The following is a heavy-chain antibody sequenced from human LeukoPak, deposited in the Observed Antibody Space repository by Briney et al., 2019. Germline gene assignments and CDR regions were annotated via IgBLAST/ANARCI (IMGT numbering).Heavy chain of an antibody. J-gene: IGHJ3*02. CDR3: ARGMSSGWFDAFDI. Sequence: GASVKVSCKASGYTFTSYDINWVRQATGQGLEWMGWMNPNSGNTGYAQKFQGRVTMTRNTSISAAYMELSSLRSEDTAVYYCARGMSSGWFDAFDIWGQGTMVTVSS. V-gene: IGHV1-8*01. CDR1: GYTFTSYD. CDR2: MNPNSGNT. D-gene: IGHD6-19*01.